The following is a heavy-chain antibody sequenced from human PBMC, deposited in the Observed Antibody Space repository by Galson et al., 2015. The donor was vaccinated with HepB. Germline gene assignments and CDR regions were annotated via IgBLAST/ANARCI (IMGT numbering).Heavy chain of an antibody. CDR2: ISGYNGNT. CDR3: ARYCSTVSCYFAFDI. D-gene: IGHD2-2*01. Sequence: SVKVSCKASGYTFTSYDITWVRQAAGQGLEWMAWISGYNGNTKYAQQLQGRVTVTTDTSTSTAYMELRSLRSDGTAVYYCARYCSTVSCYFAFDIWGQGTMVTVSS. V-gene: IGHV1-18*01. CDR1: GYTFTSYD. J-gene: IGHJ3*02.